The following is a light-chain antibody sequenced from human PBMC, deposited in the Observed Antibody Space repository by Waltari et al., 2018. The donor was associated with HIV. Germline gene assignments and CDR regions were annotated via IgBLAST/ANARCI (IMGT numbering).Light chain of an antibody. Sequence: QSVLTQPPSASGTPGQRVTISRSGTRSNLGTNTVNWYQIIPGTAPKLLIYNDNQRPSGVPDRFSGSRSGTSASLAISGLQSEDEADYYCAAWDDRLDGQGVFGGGTTLTVL. J-gene: IGLJ3*02. CDR3: AAWDDRLDGQGV. CDR2: NDN. CDR1: RSNLGTNT. V-gene: IGLV1-44*01.